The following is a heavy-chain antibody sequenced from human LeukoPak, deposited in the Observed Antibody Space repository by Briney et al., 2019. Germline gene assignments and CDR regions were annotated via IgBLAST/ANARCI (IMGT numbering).Heavy chain of an antibody. J-gene: IGHJ4*02. CDR1: GGTFSSYA. D-gene: IGHD4/OR15-4a*01. CDR3: ARLDYGGGWSDF. Sequence: SVKVSCKASGGTFSSYAISWVRQAPGQGLEWMGGIIPIFGTANYAQKFQGRVTITTDESTSTAYMELSSLRSEDTAVYYCARLDYGGGWSDFWGQGTLVTVSS. CDR2: IIPIFGTA. V-gene: IGHV1-69*05.